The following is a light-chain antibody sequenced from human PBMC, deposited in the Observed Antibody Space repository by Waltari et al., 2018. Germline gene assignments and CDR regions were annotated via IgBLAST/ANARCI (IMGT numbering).Light chain of an antibody. CDR2: WAS. Sequence: DIVMTQSPDSLAVSLGERATINCKSSQSVLYSSNNRNYLAWYQQKPGQSPKLVIYWASTRESGVPDRFSGSGSGTDFTLTISSLQAEDVATYYCQQYYTTPWTFGHGTKVEIK. CDR1: QSVLYSSNNRNY. CDR3: QQYYTTPWT. V-gene: IGKV4-1*01. J-gene: IGKJ1*01.